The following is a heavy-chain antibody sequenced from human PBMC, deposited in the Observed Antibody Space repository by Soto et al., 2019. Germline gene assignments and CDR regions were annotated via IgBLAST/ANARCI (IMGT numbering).Heavy chain of an antibody. D-gene: IGHD3-22*01. Sequence: QVQLVQSGAEVKKPGSSVKVSCKASGGTFSSYAISWVRQAPGQGLEWMGGIIPIFGTANYAQKFQGRVRIXXDXSXXIAYMELSSLRSEDTAVYYCARDGPTYDSSGYYYDWGQGTLVTVSS. CDR3: ARDGPTYDSSGYYYD. CDR1: GGTFSSYA. V-gene: IGHV1-69*12. CDR2: IIPIFGTA. J-gene: IGHJ4*02.